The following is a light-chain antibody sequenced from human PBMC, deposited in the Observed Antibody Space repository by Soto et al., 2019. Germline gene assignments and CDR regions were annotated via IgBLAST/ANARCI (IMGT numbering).Light chain of an antibody. J-gene: IGKJ1*01. CDR1: QGIASY. CDR3: QQLYNYPRT. CDR2: AAS. Sequence: IPLTQSPSFLSASVGDRITITCRASQGIASYLAWFQQKPGKAPELLILAASTLRSGVPSRFSGSGSEIEFTLTVSSLQPEDFATYYCQQLYNYPRTFGQGTKVEIK. V-gene: IGKV1-9*01.